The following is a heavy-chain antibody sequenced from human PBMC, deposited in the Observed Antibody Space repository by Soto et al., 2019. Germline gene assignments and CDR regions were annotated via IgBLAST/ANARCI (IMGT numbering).Heavy chain of an antibody. V-gene: IGHV2-5*02. CDR2: IYWDDDK. Sequence: SGPTLVNPTQTLTLTCTFSGFSLSTSGVGVGWIRQPPGKALEWLALIYWDDDKRYSPSLKSRLTITKDTSKNQVVLTMTNMDPVDTGTDYCAHSQSLEWELRRHWFDPWGAGTLVTVYS. D-gene: IGHD1-26*01. CDR1: GFSLSTSGVG. CDR3: AHSQSLEWELRRHWFDP. J-gene: IGHJ5*02.